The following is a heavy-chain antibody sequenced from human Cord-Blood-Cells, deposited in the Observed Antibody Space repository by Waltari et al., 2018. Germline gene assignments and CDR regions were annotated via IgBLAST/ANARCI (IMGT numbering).Heavy chain of an antibody. Sequence: EVQLVESGGGFVQPGGSLSLSCAPSGFTFRSSDMHWVRQAPGKGLEWVSYMSSSGRTIYYADSGKGRFTISRDNAKNSLYLQMNSLRAEDTAVYYCARDRGAGIFDYWGQGTLVTVSS. V-gene: IGHV3-48*03. CDR2: MSSSGRTI. CDR1: GFTFRSSD. D-gene: IGHD1-26*01. CDR3: ARDRGAGIFDY. J-gene: IGHJ4*02.